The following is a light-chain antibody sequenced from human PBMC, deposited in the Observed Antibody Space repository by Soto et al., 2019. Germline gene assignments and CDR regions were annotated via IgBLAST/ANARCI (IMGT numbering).Light chain of an antibody. CDR3: QQYNNWPQT. V-gene: IGKV3-15*01. Sequence: TQSAATLSVSPGERATLSCRASQTINNNIAWYQLKDGQVPRLLIYGASTRATDIPARFSGSGSGTEFTLTISSLQSEDFAEYHCQQYNNWPQTFGQGPRWIS. CDR1: QTINNN. CDR2: GAS. J-gene: IGKJ1*01.